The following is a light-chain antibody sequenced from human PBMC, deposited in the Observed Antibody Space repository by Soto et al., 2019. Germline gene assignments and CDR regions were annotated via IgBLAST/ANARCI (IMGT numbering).Light chain of an antibody. J-gene: IGKJ1*01. CDR1: ESVGTN. CDR2: GAS. Sequence: EIVMTQSPDTLSVSPGDRATLSCRASESVGTNVAWFQQRPGQAPRLLIYGASTRVAGIPDRFSGSGSETEFTLTISHLQSEDFAIYHCQQWIRWTFGQGTRVALK. V-gene: IGKV3-15*01. CDR3: QQWIRWT.